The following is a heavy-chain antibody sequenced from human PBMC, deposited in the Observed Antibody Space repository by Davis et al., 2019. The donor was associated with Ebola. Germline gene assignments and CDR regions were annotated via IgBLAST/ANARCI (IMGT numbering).Heavy chain of an antibody. D-gene: IGHD6-13*01. CDR2: ISSSGSTI. CDR1: GFTFSDYY. J-gene: IGHJ3*02. V-gene: IGHV3-11*04. Sequence: PGASLRLSCAASGFTFSDYYMSWIRQAPGKGLEWVSYISSSGSTIYYADSVKGRFTISRDNAKNSLYLQTNSLRAEDTAVYYCARDESIAAAGTEAFDIWGQGTMVTVSS. CDR3: ARDESIAAAGTEAFDI.